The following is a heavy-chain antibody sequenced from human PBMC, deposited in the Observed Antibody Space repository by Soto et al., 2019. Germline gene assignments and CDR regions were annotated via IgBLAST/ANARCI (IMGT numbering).Heavy chain of an antibody. CDR1: AGSSNSYY. J-gene: IGHJ4*02. Sequence: QVQLQESGPGLVKPSETLSLICTVSAGSSNSYYWSWIRQPPGKGLEWIGYVYNSGSTYYNPSLRSRVTISLDTAKTQFSLYLNSMTAADTAVYFCARAGIGDYGDYYNIDSWGQGTLVTVSS. CDR3: ARAGIGDYGDYYNIDS. CDR2: VYNSGST. V-gene: IGHV4-59*01. D-gene: IGHD4-17*01.